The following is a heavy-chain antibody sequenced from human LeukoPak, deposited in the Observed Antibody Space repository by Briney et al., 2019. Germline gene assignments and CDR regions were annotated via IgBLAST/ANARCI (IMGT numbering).Heavy chain of an antibody. CDR1: GFTFSSYA. D-gene: IGHD3-3*01. Sequence: GGSLRLSCAASGFTFSSYAMSWVRQAPGRGLEWVSAISGSGGNTYYADSVKGRFTISRDNSKNTLYLQMNSLRAEDTAVYYCAKDLEWLLTVPYFDYGGQGTLVTVSS. CDR2: ISGSGGNT. J-gene: IGHJ4*02. V-gene: IGHV3-23*01. CDR3: AKDLEWLLTVPYFDY.